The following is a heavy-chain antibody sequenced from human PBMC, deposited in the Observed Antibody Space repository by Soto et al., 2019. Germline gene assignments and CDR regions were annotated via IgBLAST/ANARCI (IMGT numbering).Heavy chain of an antibody. CDR3: AKDRKRADIVATISPVH. CDR1: GFTFSSYA. D-gene: IGHD5-12*01. J-gene: IGHJ4*02. CDR2: ISGSGGST. Sequence: PGGSLRLSCAASGFTFSSYAMSWVRQAPGKGLEWVSAISGSGGSTYYADSVKGRFTISRDNSKNTLYLQMNSLRAEDTAVYYCAKDRKRADIVATISPVHWGQGTLVTVSS. V-gene: IGHV3-23*01.